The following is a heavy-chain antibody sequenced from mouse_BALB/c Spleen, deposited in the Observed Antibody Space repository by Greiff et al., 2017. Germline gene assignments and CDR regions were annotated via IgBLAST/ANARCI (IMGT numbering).Heavy chain of an antibody. CDR3: ARPTVRTPFDY. CDR1: GYTFTSYN. V-gene: IGHV1-12*01. Sequence: QVQLKQPGAELVKPGASVKMSCKASGYTFTSYNMHWVKQTPGQGLEWIGAIYPGNGDTSYNQKFKGKATLTADKSSSTAYMQLSSLTSEDSAVYYCARPTVRTPFDYWGQGTTLTVSS. D-gene: IGHD2-2*01. J-gene: IGHJ2*01. CDR2: IYPGNGDT.